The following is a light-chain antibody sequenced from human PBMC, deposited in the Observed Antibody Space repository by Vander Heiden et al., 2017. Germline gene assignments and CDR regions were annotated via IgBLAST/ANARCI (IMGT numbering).Light chain of an antibody. CDR3: AAWDDSLNGLYV. J-gene: IGLJ1*01. CDR2: SDD. CDR1: SSNLGSNT. Sequence: QSVLTQPPSASGTPGQRVPLPWSGSSSNLGSNTVNWYQQLPGTAPKLLIYSDDQRPSGVPDRFSGSKSGTSASLAISGLQSEDEADYYCAAWDDSLNGLYVVGTGTKVTVL. V-gene: IGLV1-44*01.